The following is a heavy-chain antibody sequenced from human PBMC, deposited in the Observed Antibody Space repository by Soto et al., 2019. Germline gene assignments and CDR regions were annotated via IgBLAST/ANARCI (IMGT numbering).Heavy chain of an antibody. CDR1: GGSISSGGYY. D-gene: IGHD3-22*01. V-gene: IGHV4-31*03. J-gene: IGHJ4*02. CDR3: ARGAYYYDSSGRFDY. Sequence: KPSETLSLTCTVSGGSISSGGYYWSWIRQHPGKGLEWIGYIYYSGSTYYNPSLKSRVTISVDTSKNQFSLKLSSVTAADTAVYYCARGAYYYDSSGRFDYWGQGTLVTVSS. CDR2: IYYSGST.